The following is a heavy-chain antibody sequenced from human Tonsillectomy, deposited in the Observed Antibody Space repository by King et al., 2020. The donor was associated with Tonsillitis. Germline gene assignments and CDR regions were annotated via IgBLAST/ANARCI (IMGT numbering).Heavy chain of an antibody. CDR3: ARGLGDIVVVPSTYGMDV. D-gene: IGHD2-2*01. Sequence: QLVQSGAEVKKPGASVKVSCKASGYTFTSYGISWVRQAPGQGLEWMGWISAYNGNTNYAQKLQGRVTMNTDTSTSTAYMELRSLRSDDTAVYYCARGLGDIVVVPSTYGMDVWGQGTTVTVSS. J-gene: IGHJ6*02. V-gene: IGHV1-18*01. CDR1: GYTFTSYG. CDR2: ISAYNGNT.